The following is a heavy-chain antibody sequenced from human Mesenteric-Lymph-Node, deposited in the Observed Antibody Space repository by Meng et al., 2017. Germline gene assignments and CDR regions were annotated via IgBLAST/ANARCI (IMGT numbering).Heavy chain of an antibody. CDR1: GGSISNYY. CDR3: ASGAAGSGWYTYYFDY. V-gene: IGHV4-59*12. CDR2: IYYSGDT. J-gene: IGHJ4*02. D-gene: IGHD6-19*01. Sequence: SETLSLTCTVSGGSISNYYWSWIRQPPGKGLEWIGHIYYSGDTNYNPSLKSRVTISVDTSKNQFSLKLSSVTAADTAVYYCASGAAGSGWYTYYFDYWGQGTLVTVSS.